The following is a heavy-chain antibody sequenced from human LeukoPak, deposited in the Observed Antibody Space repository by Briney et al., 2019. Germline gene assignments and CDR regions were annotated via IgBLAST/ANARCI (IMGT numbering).Heavy chain of an antibody. J-gene: IGHJ4*02. D-gene: IGHD6-13*01. CDR1: GVTFSSYG. CDR2: ISYDGSNK. CDR3: AKDQSYSSSWYDY. Sequence: PGGSLRLSCAASGVTFSSYGMHWVRQAPGKGLEWVAVISYDGSNKYYADSVKGRFTISRDNSKNTLYLQMNSLRAEDTAVYYCAKDQSYSSSWYDYWGQGTLVSVSS. V-gene: IGHV3-30*18.